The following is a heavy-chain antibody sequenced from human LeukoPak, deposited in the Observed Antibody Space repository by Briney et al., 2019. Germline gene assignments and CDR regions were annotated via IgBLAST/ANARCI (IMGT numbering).Heavy chain of an antibody. D-gene: IGHD2-15*01. CDR3: ARGSVVWDAFDI. CDR1: GGSISSYY. Sequence: PSETLSLTCTASGGSISSYYWSWIRQPAGKGLEWIGRIYTSGSTNYNASLKSRVTMSVDTSKNQFSLKLFSVTAADTAVYNCARGSVVWDAFDIWGQGTMVTVSS. CDR2: IYTSGST. V-gene: IGHV4-4*07. J-gene: IGHJ3*02.